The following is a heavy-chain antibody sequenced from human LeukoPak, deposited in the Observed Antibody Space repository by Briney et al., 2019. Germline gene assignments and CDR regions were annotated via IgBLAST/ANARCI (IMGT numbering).Heavy chain of an antibody. CDR3: ARGIVVVPRFDP. Sequence: ASVKVSCKASGYTFTSYYMHWVRQAPGQGLEWMGIINPSGGSTSYAQKFQGRLTMTRHTSPSTVYMELSSLRSEDTAVYYCARGIVVVPRFDPWGQGTLVTVSS. CDR2: INPSGGST. CDR1: GYTFTSYY. D-gene: IGHD2-21*01. J-gene: IGHJ5*02. V-gene: IGHV1-46*01.